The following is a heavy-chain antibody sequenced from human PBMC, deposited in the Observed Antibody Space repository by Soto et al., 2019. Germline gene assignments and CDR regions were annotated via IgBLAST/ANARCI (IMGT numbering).Heavy chain of an antibody. D-gene: IGHD5-12*01. V-gene: IGHV1-69*13. CDR2: IIPIFGTA. CDR1: GGTFSSYA. J-gene: IGHJ4*02. CDR3: ARGVFDGYTIDY. Sequence: SVKVSCKASGGTFSSYAISWVRQAPGQGLEWMGGIIPIFGTANYAQKFQGRVTITADESTSTAYLDLSSLRSEDTAVYYCARGVFDGYTIDYWGQGTLVTVSS.